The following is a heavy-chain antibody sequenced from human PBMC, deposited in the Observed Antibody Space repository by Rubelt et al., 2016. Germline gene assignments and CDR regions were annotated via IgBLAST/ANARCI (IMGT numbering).Heavy chain of an antibody. Sequence: QVQLQQWGAGLFKPSETLSLTCAVYGGSFSGYYWSWIRQPPGKGLEWIGEINHSGSTNYNPSPKVLVTITVETSKNQLSLKLSSVTAADTAVYYCARYGAALLEWRYFDLWGRGTLVTVSS. CDR2: INHSGST. CDR3: ARYGAALLEWRYFDL. D-gene: IGHD4/OR15-4a*01. V-gene: IGHV4-34*01. CDR1: GGSFSGYY. J-gene: IGHJ2*01.